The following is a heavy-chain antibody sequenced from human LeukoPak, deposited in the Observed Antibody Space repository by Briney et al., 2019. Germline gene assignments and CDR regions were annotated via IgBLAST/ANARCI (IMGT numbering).Heavy chain of an antibody. Sequence: GGSLRLSCAASGFTFSSYAMSWVRQAPGKGLEWVSTISGSGGSTYYADSVKGRFTISRDNSKNTLYLQMNSLRAEDTAVYYCATYGDYGFDYWGQGTLVTVSS. V-gene: IGHV3-23*01. D-gene: IGHD4-17*01. CDR1: GFTFSSYA. CDR3: ATYGDYGFDY. CDR2: ISGSGGST. J-gene: IGHJ4*02.